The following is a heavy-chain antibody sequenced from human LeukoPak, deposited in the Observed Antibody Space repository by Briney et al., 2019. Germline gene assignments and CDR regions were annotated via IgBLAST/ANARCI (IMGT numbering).Heavy chain of an antibody. D-gene: IGHD4-11*01. CDR1: GYPFTSYY. Sequence: ASVKVSCKASGYPFTSYYMHWVRQATGQGLEWMGWMNPNSGNTGYAQKFQGRVTMTRNTSISTAYMELSSLRSEDTAVYYCASTYSNYLYYGMDVWGQGTTVTVSS. J-gene: IGHJ6*02. CDR3: ASTYSNYLYYGMDV. V-gene: IGHV1-8*02. CDR2: MNPNSGNT.